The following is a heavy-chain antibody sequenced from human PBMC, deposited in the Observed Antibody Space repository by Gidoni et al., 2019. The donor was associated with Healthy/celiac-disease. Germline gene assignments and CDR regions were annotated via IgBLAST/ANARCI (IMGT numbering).Heavy chain of an antibody. V-gene: IGHV4-30-4*01. D-gene: IGHD3-22*01. J-gene: IGHJ3*02. CDR2: IYYSGST. Sequence: QVQLQESGPGLVKPSQTLSLTCTVSGGSISSGDYYWRWIRQPPGKGLEWIGYIYYSGSTYYNPSLKSRVTISVDTSKNQFSLKLSSVTAADTAVYYCARDLYYYDSSGHPAAFDIWGQGTMVTVSS. CDR3: ARDLYYYDSSGHPAAFDI. CDR1: GGSISSGDYY.